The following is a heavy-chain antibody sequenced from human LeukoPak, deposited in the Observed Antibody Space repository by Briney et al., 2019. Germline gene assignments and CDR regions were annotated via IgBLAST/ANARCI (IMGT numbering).Heavy chain of an antibody. CDR1: GFTFSNYW. V-gene: IGHV3-30*02. J-gene: IGHJ4*02. CDR3: AKDGSYSSGWYPPDYYFDY. CDR2: IRYDGSNK. D-gene: IGHD6-19*01. Sequence: GGSLRLSCAASGFTFSNYWMNWVRQAPGKGLEWVAFIRYDGSNKYYADSVKGRFTISRDNSKNTLYLQMNSLRAEDTAVYYCAKDGSYSSGWYPPDYYFDYWGQGTLVTVSS.